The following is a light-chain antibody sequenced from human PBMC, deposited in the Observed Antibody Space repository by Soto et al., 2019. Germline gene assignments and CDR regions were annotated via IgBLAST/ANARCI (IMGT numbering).Light chain of an antibody. V-gene: IGKV1-17*01. J-gene: IGKJ1*01. CDR3: QHYNSYSEA. CDR1: QGIRND. CDR2: AAS. Sequence: IQMTQSPSSLSASVGDTVTITCRASQGIRNDLGWYQQKPGKAPNLLIYAASSLKSGVPSRFSGSGSGTEFTLTISSLQPDDFATYYCQHYNSYSEAFGQGTKVDIK.